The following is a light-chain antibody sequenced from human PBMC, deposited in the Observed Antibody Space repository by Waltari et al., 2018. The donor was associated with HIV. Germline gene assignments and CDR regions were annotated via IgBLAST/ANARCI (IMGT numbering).Light chain of an antibody. Sequence: QSVLTQPPSVSGAPGQRVTISCTGGSSNIGAGYDVHWYQQVPGTAPKLLIFGNSNRPSGVPDRFSGSKSATSAALAITGLQAEDEADYYCQSYDSSLTVVIFGGGTKLTVL. V-gene: IGLV1-40*01. CDR3: QSYDSSLTVVI. CDR2: GNS. J-gene: IGLJ2*01. CDR1: SSNIGAGYD.